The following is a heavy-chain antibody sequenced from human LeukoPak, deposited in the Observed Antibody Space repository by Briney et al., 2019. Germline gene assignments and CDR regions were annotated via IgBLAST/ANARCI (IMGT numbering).Heavy chain of an antibody. V-gene: IGHV1-69*04. CDR2: IIPILGIA. CDR1: GGTFSSYA. D-gene: IGHD5-18*01. CDR3: AREMDTAMATFDY. Sequence: LEASVKVSCKASGGTFSSYAISWVRQAPGQGLEWMGRIIPILGIANYAQKFQGRVTITADKSTSTAYMELSSLRSEDTAVYYCAREMDTAMATFDYWGQGTLVTVSS. J-gene: IGHJ4*02.